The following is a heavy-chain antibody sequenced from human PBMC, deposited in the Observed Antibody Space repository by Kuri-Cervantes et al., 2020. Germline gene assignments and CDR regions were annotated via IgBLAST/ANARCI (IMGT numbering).Heavy chain of an antibody. Sequence: GESLKISCAASGFIFNHYAMNWVRQAPGKGLEWVSRISATGDKIYYADSVRGRFTISRDNAKNSLYLQMNSLRTEDTAMYFCATNVIAVAGHDFWGQGTLVTVSS. V-gene: IGHV3-21*01. J-gene: IGHJ4*02. D-gene: IGHD6-19*01. CDR1: GFIFNHYA. CDR2: ISATGDKI. CDR3: ATNVIAVAGHDF.